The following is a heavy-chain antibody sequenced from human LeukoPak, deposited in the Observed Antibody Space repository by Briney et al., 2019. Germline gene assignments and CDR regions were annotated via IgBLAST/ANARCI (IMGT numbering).Heavy chain of an antibody. CDR2: ISGSGGST. CDR3: AKESGYTTGWPDY. D-gene: IGHD6-19*01. V-gene: IGHV3-23*01. CDR1: GFTFSSYA. Sequence: GGSLRLSCAASGFTFSSYAMSWVRQTPGKGLEWVSVISGSGGSTYYADSVKGRFTISRDNSKNTLYLQMNSLRAEDTAVYYCAKESGYTTGWPDYWGQGTLVTVSS. J-gene: IGHJ4*02.